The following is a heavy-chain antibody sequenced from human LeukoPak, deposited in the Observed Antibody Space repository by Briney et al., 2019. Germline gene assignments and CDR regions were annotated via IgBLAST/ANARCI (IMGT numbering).Heavy chain of an antibody. J-gene: IGHJ4*02. CDR2: IYYSGST. D-gene: IGHD7-27*01. Sequence: SETLSLTCTVSGGSISSSTYYWGWIRQPPGKGLEWIGTIYYSGSTYYNPSLKSRVTISADTSKNQFSLKLSSVTAADTAVYYCASRKLGNDYWGQGTLVTVSS. V-gene: IGHV4-39*07. CDR3: ASRKLGNDY. CDR1: GGSISSSTYY.